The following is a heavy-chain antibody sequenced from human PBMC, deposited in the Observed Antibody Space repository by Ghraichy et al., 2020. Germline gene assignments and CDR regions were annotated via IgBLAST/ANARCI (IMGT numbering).Heavy chain of an antibody. CDR2: ISASDST. D-gene: IGHD5-18*01. CDR3: AKDIRGYVYGYGEY. CDR1: GFGFSSYA. J-gene: IGHJ4*02. Sequence: GGSLRLSCAASGFGFSSYAMSWVRQAPGKGLEWVSAISASDSTYYADSVKGRVTISRDNSKNTLYLQMNSLRAEDTAVYYCAKDIRGYVYGYGEYWGQGTLVTVSS. V-gene: IGHV3-23*01.